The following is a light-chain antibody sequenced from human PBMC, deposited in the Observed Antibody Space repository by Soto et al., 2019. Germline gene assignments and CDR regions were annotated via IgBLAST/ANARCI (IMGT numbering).Light chain of an antibody. V-gene: IGLV2-23*02. J-gene: IGLJ1*01. CDR1: SSDVGNYNL. CDR3: CSYAGTSTYV. CDR2: AVN. Sequence: QSALTQPASVSVSPGQSITISCTGTSSDVGNYNLVSWYQQHPGKAPKLMIYAVNKRPSGVSDRFSGSKYGNTASLTISGLQAEDEADYYCCSYAGTSTYVFGTGTKVTVL.